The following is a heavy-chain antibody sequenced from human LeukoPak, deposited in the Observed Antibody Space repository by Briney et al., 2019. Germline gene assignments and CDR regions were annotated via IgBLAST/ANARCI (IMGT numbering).Heavy chain of an antibody. CDR1: GFTFSSYA. CDR3: ARGRDILTGYSFRYYYYYMDV. Sequence: PGGSLRLSCAASGFTFSSYAMHWVRQAPGKGLEGVAVISYDGSNKYYADSVKGRFTISRDNSKNTLYLQMNSLRAEDTAVYYCARGRDILTGYSFRYYYYYMDVWGKGTTVTVSS. V-gene: IGHV3-30*04. J-gene: IGHJ6*03. CDR2: ISYDGSNK. D-gene: IGHD3-9*01.